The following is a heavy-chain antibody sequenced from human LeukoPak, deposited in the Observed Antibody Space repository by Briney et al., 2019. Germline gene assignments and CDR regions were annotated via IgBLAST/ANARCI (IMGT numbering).Heavy chain of an antibody. CDR2: ISGSGGGT. J-gene: IGHJ4*02. D-gene: IGHD3-10*01. V-gene: IGHV3-23*01. Sequence: PGGSLRLSCAASGFTFSSYAMSWVRQAPGKGLEWVSAISGSGGGTYYADSVKGRFTISRDNSKNTVSLQMSSLRAEDTGVYYCARDLHGSGSYGTFDYWGQGTLVTVSS. CDR1: GFTFSSYA. CDR3: ARDLHGSGSYGTFDY.